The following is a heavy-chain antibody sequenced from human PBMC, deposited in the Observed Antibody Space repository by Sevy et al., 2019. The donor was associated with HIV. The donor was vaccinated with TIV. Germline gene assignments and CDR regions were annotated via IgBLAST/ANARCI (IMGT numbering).Heavy chain of an antibody. CDR3: ARDKPQGVVIIPGSMWGGVDY. D-gene: IGHD2-2*01. J-gene: IGHJ4*02. Sequence: ASVKVSCKTFGYTFKTYGISWVRQAPGQGLEWMGWISAYSGDTNFAQKFQGRVTMTTDTSTSPAYMELSSLRSDDTAVYFCARDKPQGVVIIPGSMWGGVDYWGQGTVVTVSS. V-gene: IGHV1-18*01. CDR1: GYTFKTYG. CDR2: ISAYSGDT.